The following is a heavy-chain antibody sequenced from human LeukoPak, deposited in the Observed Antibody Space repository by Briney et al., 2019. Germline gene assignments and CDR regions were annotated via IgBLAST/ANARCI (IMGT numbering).Heavy chain of an antibody. D-gene: IGHD4/OR15-4a*01. CDR2: IKQDGSEK. V-gene: IGHV3-7*03. CDR3: ARVTISRLAGMDV. J-gene: IGHJ6*04. Sequence: GGSLRLSCAASGFTFSNYWMSWVRQAPGKGLEWVANIKQDGSEKYYVDSVKGRFTISRDNAKNSLYLQMNSLRAEDTAVYYCARVTISRLAGMDVWGKGTTVIVSS. CDR1: GFTFSNYW.